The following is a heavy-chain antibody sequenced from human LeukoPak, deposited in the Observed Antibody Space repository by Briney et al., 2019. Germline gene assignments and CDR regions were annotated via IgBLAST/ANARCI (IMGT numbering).Heavy chain of an antibody. Sequence: GGSLRLSCAASRFTFRSYAMSCVRQAPGKGLEWVSAISGSGGSPYYADSVKGRFTISRDNSKNTLYLQMNSVRAEDTAVYYCAKDLVLVGGVDYWGQGALVTVSS. J-gene: IGHJ4*02. D-gene: IGHD2-8*02. CDR2: ISGSGGSP. CDR1: RFTFRSYA. CDR3: AKDLVLVGGVDY. V-gene: IGHV3-23*01.